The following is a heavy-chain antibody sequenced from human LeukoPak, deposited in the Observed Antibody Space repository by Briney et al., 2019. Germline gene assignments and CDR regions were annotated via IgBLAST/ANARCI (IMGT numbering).Heavy chain of an antibody. D-gene: IGHD3-10*01. CDR2: IYHSGST. CDR1: GYSISSGYY. J-gene: IGHJ4*02. Sequence: SSETLSLTCTVSGYSISSGYYWGWIRQPPGKGLEWIGSIYHSGSTYYNPSLKSRVTISVDTSKNQFSLKLSSVTPADTAVYYCARETVRGDPIDYWGQGTLVTVSS. CDR3: ARETVRGDPIDY. V-gene: IGHV4-38-2*02.